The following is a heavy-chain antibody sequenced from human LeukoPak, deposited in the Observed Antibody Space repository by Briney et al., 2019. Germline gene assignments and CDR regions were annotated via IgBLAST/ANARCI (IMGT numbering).Heavy chain of an antibody. D-gene: IGHD3-9*01. CDR3: ARDSDWFFWD. J-gene: IGHJ4*02. CDR1: GFTFNNNW. CDR2: IKPDGSEK. Sequence: PGGSLRLSCVVSGFTFNNNWMTWVRHSPGKGLEWVATIKPDGSEKYYGDSVRGRFTISRDNARNSVFLQMNSLGAEDTALYYCARDSDWFFWDWGLGTLVTVSS. V-gene: IGHV3-7*03.